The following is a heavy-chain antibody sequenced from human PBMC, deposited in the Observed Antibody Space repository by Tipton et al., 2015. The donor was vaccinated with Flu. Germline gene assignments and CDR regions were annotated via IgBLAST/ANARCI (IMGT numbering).Heavy chain of an antibody. D-gene: IGHD2-21*02. CDR3: AGRYCTSGGACYYLDY. J-gene: IGHJ4*02. Sequence: TLSLTCTVSGDSINTYCWSWIRQPPGKGLEWIGYISYSGSTDYNPSLRGRVTMSVDTSKNQFSLNLTSVTAADTAVYYCAGRYCTSGGACYYLDYWGQGTLVTVSS. CDR1: GDSINTYC. CDR2: ISYSGST. V-gene: IGHV4-59*01.